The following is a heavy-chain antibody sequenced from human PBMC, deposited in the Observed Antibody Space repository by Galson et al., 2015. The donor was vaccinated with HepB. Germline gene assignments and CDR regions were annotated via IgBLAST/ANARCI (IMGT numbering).Heavy chain of an antibody. V-gene: IGHV1-69*06. J-gene: IGHJ2*01. CDR3: ARVTRYFDWLPNWYFDL. CDR1: GGTFSSYA. Sequence: SCKASGGTFSSYAISWVRQAPGQGLEWMGGIIPIFGTANYAQKFQGRVTITADKSTSTAYMELSSLRSEDTAVYYCARVTRYFDWLPNWYFDLWGRGTLVTVSS. CDR2: IIPIFGTA. D-gene: IGHD3-9*01.